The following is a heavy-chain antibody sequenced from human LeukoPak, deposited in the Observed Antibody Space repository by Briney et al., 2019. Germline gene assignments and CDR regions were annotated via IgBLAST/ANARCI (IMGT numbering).Heavy chain of an antibody. J-gene: IGHJ3*02. CDR3: ARGDYSYGSPKRAFDI. V-gene: IGHV3-21*01. CDR1: VFTFSSYT. CDR2: IRSSSSYI. Sequence: TGGSLRLSCAASVFTFSSYTMNWVRQSPGEGLEWVASIRSSSSYIDYADSVKGRFTISRDNAKKSLYLQLNSLRAEDTAVYYCARGDYSYGSPKRAFDIWGQGTMVTVSS. D-gene: IGHD5-18*01.